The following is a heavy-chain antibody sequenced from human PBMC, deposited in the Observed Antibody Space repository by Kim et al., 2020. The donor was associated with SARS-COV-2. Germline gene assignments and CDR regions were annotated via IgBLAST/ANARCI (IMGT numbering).Heavy chain of an antibody. D-gene: IGHD3-10*01. CDR1: GGSISSYY. Sequence: SETLSLTCTVSGGSISSYYWSWIRQPPGKGLEWIGYIYYSGSTNYNPSLKSRVTISVDTSKNQFSLKLSSVTAADTAVYYCARDPEGRFPDYWGQGTLVTVSS. CDR3: ARDPEGRFPDY. J-gene: IGHJ4*02. V-gene: IGHV4-59*01. CDR2: IYYSGST.